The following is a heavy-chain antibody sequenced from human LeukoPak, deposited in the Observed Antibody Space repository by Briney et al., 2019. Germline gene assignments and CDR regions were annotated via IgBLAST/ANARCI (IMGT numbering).Heavy chain of an antibody. CDR2: ISGYNGKI. V-gene: IGHV1-18*01. CDR1: GHTFVSYG. J-gene: IGHJ3*01. D-gene: IGHD2-2*01. CDR3: ARRFCSSVSCYDHDAFDV. Sequence: APVKLSCKASGHTFVSYGISWVRQAPGQGLEWMGWISGYNGKINYAQKFQGRVTMTTDTSTSTAYLELRSLTSEDTAVYYCARRFCSSVSCYDHDAFDVWGQGTLVTVSS.